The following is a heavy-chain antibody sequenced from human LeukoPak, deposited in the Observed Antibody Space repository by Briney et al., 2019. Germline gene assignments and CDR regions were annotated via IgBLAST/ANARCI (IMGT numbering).Heavy chain of an antibody. CDR3: VRGVPVTPGIDY. CDR2: ICTDETTI. V-gene: IGHV3-74*01. Sequence: GGSLRLSCAASGFTFTNYCMHWVRQPPGKGLVWVSQICTDETTIRYADSVEGRFTISRDNAKNTLYLQMSSLRVEGTAVYYCVRGVPVTPGIDYWGQGTLVTVSS. D-gene: IGHD2-2*01. CDR1: GFTFTNYC. J-gene: IGHJ4*02.